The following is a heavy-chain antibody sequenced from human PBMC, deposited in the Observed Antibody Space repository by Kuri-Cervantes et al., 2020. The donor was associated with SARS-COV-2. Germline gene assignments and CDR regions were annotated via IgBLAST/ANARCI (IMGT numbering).Heavy chain of an antibody. Sequence: ESLNIPCPASGFTFSSYSMTWVRQAPGKGLEWVSSISSSSSYIYYADSVKGRYTISRDNAKNSLYLQMNSLRAEDTAMDYCARDKGGSYYDAFDFWGQGTMVTVSS. CDR3: ARDKGGSYYDAFDF. D-gene: IGHD1-26*01. CDR1: GFTFSSYS. CDR2: ISSSSSYI. J-gene: IGHJ3*01. V-gene: IGHV3-21*01.